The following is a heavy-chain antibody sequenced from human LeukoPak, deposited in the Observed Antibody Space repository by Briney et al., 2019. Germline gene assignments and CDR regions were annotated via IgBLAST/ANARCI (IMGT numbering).Heavy chain of an antibody. V-gene: IGHV5-51*01. CDR1: GYSFTSYW. D-gene: IGHD4-23*01. Sequence: GESLKISCKGSGYSFTSYWIGWVRQMPGKGLEWMGIIYPGDPDTRYSPSFQGQVPISADKSIGTAYLQWSSLKASDPALYYCARHASGNSVEIDYWGQGTLVTVSS. J-gene: IGHJ4*02. CDR3: ARHASGNSVEIDY. CDR2: IYPGDPDT.